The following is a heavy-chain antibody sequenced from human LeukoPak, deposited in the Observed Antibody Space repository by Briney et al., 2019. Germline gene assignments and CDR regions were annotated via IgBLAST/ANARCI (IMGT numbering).Heavy chain of an antibody. CDR1: GFTFSSYE. J-gene: IGHJ6*03. CDR2: ISSSGSTI. Sequence: GGSLRLSCAASGFTFSSYEMNWVRQAPGKGLEWVSYISSSGSTIYYADSVKGRFTISRDISKNTLYLQMNSLRAEDTAVYYCARVLSGRGSLYDYYYYMDVWGKGTTVTISS. D-gene: IGHD3-10*01. CDR3: ARVLSGRGSLYDYYYYMDV. V-gene: IGHV3-48*03.